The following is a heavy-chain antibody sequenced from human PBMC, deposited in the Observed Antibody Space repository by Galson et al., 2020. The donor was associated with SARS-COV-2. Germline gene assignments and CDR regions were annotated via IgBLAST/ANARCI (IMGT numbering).Heavy chain of an antibody. J-gene: IGHJ3*02. V-gene: IGHV3-48*03. CDR3: ASFCGGDCCAVRGALHI. CDR1: GITFSSFE. Sequence: GESLKISCAASGITFSSFEMSWVRQAPGKGLEWVSYISSTSSAIYYADSVKGRFSISRDNAKNSLYLQMNSLRSEDTALYYCASFCGGDCCAVRGALHIWGQGTMVTVFS. D-gene: IGHD2-21*02. CDR2: ISSTSSAI.